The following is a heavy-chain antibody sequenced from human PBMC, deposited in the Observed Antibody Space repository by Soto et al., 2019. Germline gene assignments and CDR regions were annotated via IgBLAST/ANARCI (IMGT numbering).Heavy chain of an antibody. CDR3: ARVRSSGREFDY. CDR1: GYIFTTYS. D-gene: IGHD6-25*01. CDR2: VDPRDGST. Sequence: QVQLVQSGAEMKRPGASVILSCKASGYIFTTYSIHWVRQTAGQGLEWMAKVDPRDGSTGYAQKCRGRVSMAWDTSTGTVAMEVSSLTSDDTATYYCARVRSSGREFDYWGQRTQVTVSS. J-gene: IGHJ4*02. V-gene: IGHV1-46*01.